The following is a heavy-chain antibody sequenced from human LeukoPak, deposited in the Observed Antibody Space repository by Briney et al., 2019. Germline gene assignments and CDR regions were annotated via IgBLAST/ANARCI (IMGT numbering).Heavy chain of an antibody. CDR3: ARGDDYSTLSLDY. D-gene: IGHD4-11*01. Sequence: GRSLRLSCAAAGFTFSSYSMNWVRQAPGEGLEWVSSISSSSSYIYYADSVKGRFTISRDNAKNSLYLQMNSLRAEDTAVYYCARGDDYSTLSLDYWGQGTLVTVSS. CDR2: ISSSSSYI. CDR1: GFTFSSYS. J-gene: IGHJ4*02. V-gene: IGHV3-21*01.